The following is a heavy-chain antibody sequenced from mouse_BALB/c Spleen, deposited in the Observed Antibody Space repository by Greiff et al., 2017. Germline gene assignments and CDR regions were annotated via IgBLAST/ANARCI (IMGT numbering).Heavy chain of an antibody. D-gene: IGHD2-10*02. CDR2: ISDGGSYT. CDR3: AREQYGNYVGYAMDY. V-gene: IGHV5-4*02. CDR1: GFTFSDYY. J-gene: IGHJ4*01. Sequence: EVHLVESGGGLVKPGGSLKLSCAASGFTFSDYYMYWVRQTPEKRLEWVATISDGGSYTYYPDSVKGRFTISRDNAKNNLYLQMSSLKSEDTAMYYCAREQYGNYVGYAMDYWGQGTSVTVSS.